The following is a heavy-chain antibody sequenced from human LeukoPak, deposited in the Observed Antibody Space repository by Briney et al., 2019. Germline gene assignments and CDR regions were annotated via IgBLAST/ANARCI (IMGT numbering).Heavy chain of an antibody. V-gene: IGHV3-11*04. CDR2: ISSSRSTI. CDR3: ARDVFGYSSCQLVDY. D-gene: IGHD6-19*01. J-gene: IGHJ4*02. Sequence: GGTLRLSCEDSGFTFSDYYMSWIRQAPGKGLEWVSYISSSRSTIYYADSVKGRFTISRDNAKNSLYVQMNRQRTEDTAGYYCARDVFGYSSCQLVDYWGQGTLVTVSS. CDR1: GFTFSDYY.